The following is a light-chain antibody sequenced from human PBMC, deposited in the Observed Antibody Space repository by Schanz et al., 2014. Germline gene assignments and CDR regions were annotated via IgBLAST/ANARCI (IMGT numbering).Light chain of an antibody. CDR3: QQYGSSPLT. V-gene: IGKV3-20*01. Sequence: EIVLTQSPGTLSLSPGERATLSCRASQSVSSSFVAWYQQKPGQAPRVLIYGASTRATGIPGRFSGSGSGTDFTLTISRLEPEDFAVYYCQQYGSSPLTFGGGTKVEIK. J-gene: IGKJ4*01. CDR1: QSVSSSF. CDR2: GAS.